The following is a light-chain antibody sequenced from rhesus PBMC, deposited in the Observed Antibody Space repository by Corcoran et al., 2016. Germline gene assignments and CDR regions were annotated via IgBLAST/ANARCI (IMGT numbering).Light chain of an antibody. CDR1: ENVNNY. CDR2: KAS. CDR3: QHGYGTPLT. Sequence: DIQMTQSPSSLSASVGDRVTITCRASENVNNYLNWYQQKPGKDPKLLIYKASTLQSGVPSRFSGSGSGTDYTFTISSLQPEDVATYYCQHGYGTPLTFGGGTKVELK. V-gene: IGKV1-74*01. J-gene: IGKJ4*01.